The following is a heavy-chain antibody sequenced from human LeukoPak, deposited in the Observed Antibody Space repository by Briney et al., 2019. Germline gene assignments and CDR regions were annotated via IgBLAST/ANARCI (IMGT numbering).Heavy chain of an antibody. V-gene: IGHV3-11*01. D-gene: IGHD3-22*01. CDR2: ISSSDSTI. Sequence: PGGSLRLSCTASGFPFSDYYMSWIRQAPGKGLEWISYISSSDSTIYYADSVKGRFTISRDNAKNSLYLQMTNLRVEYTAVYYCAKVPWAYFDSSGYWFDSWGQGTLVTVSS. CDR3: AKVPWAYFDSSGYWFDS. CDR1: GFPFSDYY. J-gene: IGHJ5*01.